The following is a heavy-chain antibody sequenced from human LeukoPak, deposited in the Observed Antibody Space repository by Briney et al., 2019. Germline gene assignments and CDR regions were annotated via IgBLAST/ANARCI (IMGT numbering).Heavy chain of an antibody. CDR3: ARTSGSYLADAFDI. CDR2: IKQDGSEK. Sequence: GGSLRLSCAASGFTFSSYSMNWVRQAPGKGLEWVANIKQDGSEKHYVDSVKGRFTISRDNAKNSLYLQMNSLRAEDTAVYYCARTSGSYLADAFDIWGQGTMVTVSS. V-gene: IGHV3-7*01. CDR1: GFTFSSYS. J-gene: IGHJ3*02. D-gene: IGHD1-26*01.